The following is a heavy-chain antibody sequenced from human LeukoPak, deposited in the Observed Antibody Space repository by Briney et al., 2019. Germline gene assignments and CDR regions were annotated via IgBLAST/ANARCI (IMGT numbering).Heavy chain of an antibody. D-gene: IGHD5-18*01. J-gene: IGHJ4*02. CDR1: GFTFSRYA. CDR3: ATYQGYNYGPFDY. CDR2: IKEDGSEQ. Sequence: GGSLRLSCAASGFTFSRYAMHWVRQAPGKGLEWVANIKEDGSEQYYVDSVKGRFTISRDNAKNSLYLQMNSLRAEDTAVYYCATYQGYNYGPFDYWGQGTLVTVSS. V-gene: IGHV3-7*03.